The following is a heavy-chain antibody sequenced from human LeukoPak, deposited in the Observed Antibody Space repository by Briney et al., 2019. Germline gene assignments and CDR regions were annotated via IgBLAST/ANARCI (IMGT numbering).Heavy chain of an antibody. J-gene: IGHJ6*02. Sequence: PSETLSLTCTVSGGSISSYYWSWIRQPPGKGLEWIGEINHSGSTNYNPSLKSRVTISVDTSKNQFSLKLSSVAAADTAVYYCARSNYDFWSGYWVYYYGMDVWGQGTTVTVSS. D-gene: IGHD3-3*01. CDR2: INHSGST. CDR3: ARSNYDFWSGYWVYYYGMDV. CDR1: GGSISSYY. V-gene: IGHV4-34*01.